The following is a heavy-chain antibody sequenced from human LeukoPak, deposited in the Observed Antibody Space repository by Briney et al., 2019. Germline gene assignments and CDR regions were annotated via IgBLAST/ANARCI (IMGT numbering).Heavy chain of an antibody. V-gene: IGHV1-2*02. CDR3: ASQYSSSWFQSYYYGMDV. Sequence: ASVKVSCKASGYTFTGYYMHWVRQAPGQGLEWMGWINPNSGGTNYAQKFQGRVTMTRDTSISTAYMELSSLRSEDTAVYYCASQYSSSWFQSYYYGMDVWGQGTTVTVSS. D-gene: IGHD6-13*01. J-gene: IGHJ6*02. CDR1: GYTFTGYY. CDR2: INPNSGGT.